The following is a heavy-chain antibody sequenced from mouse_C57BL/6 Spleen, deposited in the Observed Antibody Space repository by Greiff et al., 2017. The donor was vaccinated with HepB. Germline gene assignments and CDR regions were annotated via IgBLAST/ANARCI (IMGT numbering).Heavy chain of an antibody. CDR2: IYPGDGDT. D-gene: IGHD3-3*01. CDR3: AREGDRSFFDY. Sequence: QVQLQQSGPELVKPGASVKISCKASGYAFSSSWMNWVKQRPGTGLEWIGRIYPGDGDTNYNGKFKGKATLTADKSSSTAYMQLSSLTSEDSAVYFCAREGDRSFFDYWGQGTTLTVSS. J-gene: IGHJ2*01. CDR1: GYAFSSSW. V-gene: IGHV1-82*01.